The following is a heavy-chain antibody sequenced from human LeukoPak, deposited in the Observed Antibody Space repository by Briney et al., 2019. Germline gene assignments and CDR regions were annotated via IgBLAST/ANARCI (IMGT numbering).Heavy chain of an antibody. V-gene: IGHV1-69*13. D-gene: IGHD3-3*01. CDR3: ARVWDDFWSGYRGGNWFDP. CDR1: GGTFSSYA. J-gene: IGHJ5*02. Sequence: GASVKVSCKASGGTFSSYAISWVRQAPGQGLEWMGGIIPIFGTANYAQKFQGRVTITADESTSTAYMELSSLRSEDTAVYYCARVWDDFWSGYRGGNWFDPWGQGTLVTVSS. CDR2: IIPIFGTA.